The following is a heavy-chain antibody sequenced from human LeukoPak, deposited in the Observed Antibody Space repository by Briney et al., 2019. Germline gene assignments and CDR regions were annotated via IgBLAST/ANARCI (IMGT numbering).Heavy chain of an antibody. CDR1: GGSISSGDYY. CDR3: ARLSGSYRGSPFDY. V-gene: IGHV4-30-4*01. D-gene: IGHD1-26*01. J-gene: IGHJ4*02. Sequence: SQTLSLTCTVSGGSISSGDYYWSWIRQPPGKGLEWIGYIYYSGSTYYNPSLKGRVTISVDTSKNQISLKLSSVTAADTAVYYCARLSGSYRGSPFDYWGQGTLVTVSS. CDR2: IYYSGST.